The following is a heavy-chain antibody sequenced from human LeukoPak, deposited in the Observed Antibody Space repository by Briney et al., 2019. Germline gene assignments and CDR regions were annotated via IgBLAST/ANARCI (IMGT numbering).Heavy chain of an antibody. CDR2: IYTSGST. Sequence: SETLSLTCTVSGYSISSVYYWGWIRQPAGKGLEWIGRIYTSGSTNYNPSLKSRVTMSVDTSKNQFSLDLSSVTAADTAVYYCAVCIAAAGGWFDPWGQGTLVTVSS. D-gene: IGHD6-13*01. J-gene: IGHJ5*02. CDR1: GYSISSVYY. V-gene: IGHV4-4*07. CDR3: AVCIAAAGGWFDP.